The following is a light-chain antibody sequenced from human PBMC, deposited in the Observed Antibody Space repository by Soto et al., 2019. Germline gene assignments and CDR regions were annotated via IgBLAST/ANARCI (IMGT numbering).Light chain of an antibody. Sequence: DLVMTQSPLSLPVTLGEPASISCRSSQSLLYSNGYNYLDWYLQKPGQSPQLLISLASNRASGVPDRFSGSGSGTDFTLRISRVAAEDVGVYYCLQTLQTPLYAFGQGTKLEIK. CDR2: LAS. V-gene: IGKV2-28*01. CDR1: QSLLYSNGYNY. CDR3: LQTLQTPLYA. J-gene: IGKJ2*01.